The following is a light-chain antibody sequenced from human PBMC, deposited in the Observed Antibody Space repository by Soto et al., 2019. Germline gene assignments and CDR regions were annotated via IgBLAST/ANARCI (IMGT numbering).Light chain of an antibody. CDR1: SSDVGGYNY. CDR3: SSFTSSGTLV. V-gene: IGLV2-14*01. J-gene: IGLJ3*02. CDR2: EVN. Sequence: QSALTQPASVSGSPGQSITISCTGTSSDVGGYNYVSWYQQHPGKAPKVMIYEVNSRPSGVSYRFSGSNSGNTASLTISGLQTEDEADYYCSSFTSSGTLVFGGGTQLTVL.